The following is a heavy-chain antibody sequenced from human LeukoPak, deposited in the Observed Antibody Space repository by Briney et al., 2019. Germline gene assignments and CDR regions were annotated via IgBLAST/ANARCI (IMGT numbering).Heavy chain of an antibody. D-gene: IGHD3-3*01. CDR2: ISAYNGNT. J-gene: IGHJ6*02. CDR1: GYTFTSYG. Sequence: ASVKVSCKASGYTFTSYGISWVRQAPGQGLEWMGWISAYNGNTNYAQKLRGRVTMTTDTSTSTAYMELRSLRSDDTAVYYCARTGQLEWLPSWAYYGMDVWGQGTTVTVSS. CDR3: ARTGQLEWLPSWAYYGMDV. V-gene: IGHV1-18*01.